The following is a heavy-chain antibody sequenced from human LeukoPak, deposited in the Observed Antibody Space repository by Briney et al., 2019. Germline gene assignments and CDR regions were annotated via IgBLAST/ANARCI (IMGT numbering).Heavy chain of an antibody. CDR3: ARFGTYYYDSSGYADAFDI. D-gene: IGHD3-22*01. CDR1: GGSISSSSYY. V-gene: IGHV4-39*01. J-gene: IGHJ3*02. CDR2: IYYSGST. Sequence: PSETLSLTCTVSGGSISSSSYYWGWIRQPPGKGLEWIGSIYYSGSTYYNPSLKSRVTISVDTSKNQFSLKLSSVTAADTAVYYCARFGTYYYDSSGYADAFDIWGQGTMVTVSS.